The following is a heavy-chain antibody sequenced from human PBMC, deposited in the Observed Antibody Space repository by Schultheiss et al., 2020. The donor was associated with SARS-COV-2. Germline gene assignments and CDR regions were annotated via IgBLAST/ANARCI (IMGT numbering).Heavy chain of an antibody. CDR1: GGSISSYY. V-gene: IGHV4-59*01. J-gene: IGHJ4*02. CDR3: AREHIVGANYYFDY. CDR2: IYYSGST. D-gene: IGHD1-26*01. Sequence: SETLSLTCTVSGGSISSYYWSWIRQPPGKGLEWIGYIYYSGSTNYNPSLKSRVTISVDTSKNQFSLKLSSVTAADTAVYYCAREHIVGANYYFDYWGQGTLVTVSS.